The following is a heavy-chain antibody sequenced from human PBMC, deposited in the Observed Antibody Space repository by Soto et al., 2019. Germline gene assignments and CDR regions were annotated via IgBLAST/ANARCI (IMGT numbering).Heavy chain of an antibody. V-gene: IGHV3-23*01. CDR2: LTPSGGET. Sequence: EAQLLESGGGLVQPGGSLRLSCVASGFTFSTYAMSWVRQAPGKGLEWVSALTPSGGETYYADSVKGRFTISRDNSMNALYLQINSLRIEDTALYYCAHPRGYGVFDAYDIWGQGTMVTVSS. D-gene: IGHD4-17*01. CDR1: GFTFSTYA. J-gene: IGHJ3*02. CDR3: AHPRGYGVFDAYDI.